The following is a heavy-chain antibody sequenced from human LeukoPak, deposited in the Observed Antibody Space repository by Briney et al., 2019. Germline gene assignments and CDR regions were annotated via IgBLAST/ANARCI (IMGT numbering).Heavy chain of an antibody. J-gene: IGHJ4*02. Sequence: GGSLRLSCAASGFTFSSYWMHWVRQAPGKGLEWVSAISGSGGSTYYADSVKGRFTISRDNSKNTLYLQMNSLRAEDTAVYYCARSSPMFSSGYSRPPSLDYWGQGTLVTVSS. D-gene: IGHD3-22*01. CDR3: ARSSPMFSSGYSRPPSLDY. CDR1: GFTFSSYW. CDR2: ISGSGGST. V-gene: IGHV3-23*01.